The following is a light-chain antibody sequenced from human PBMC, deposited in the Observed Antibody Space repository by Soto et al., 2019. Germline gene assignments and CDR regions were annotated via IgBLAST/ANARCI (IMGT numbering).Light chain of an antibody. CDR2: GAS. CDR3: QQYKNWPAIT. CDR1: QSVSSN. V-gene: IGKV3-15*01. Sequence: EILMTQSPATRSVSPGERATLSCRASQSVSSNFAWYQQKPGQAPRLLIYGASTRATGIPARFSGSGSGTEFTLTISSLQSEDFAVYYCQQYKNWPAITFGQGTRLEIK. J-gene: IGKJ5*01.